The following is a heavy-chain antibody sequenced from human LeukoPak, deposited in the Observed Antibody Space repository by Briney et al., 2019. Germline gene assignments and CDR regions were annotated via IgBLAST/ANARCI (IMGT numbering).Heavy chain of an antibody. CDR3: AKPPPRYGITTVITGDGS. CDR1: GFTFSSYA. Sequence: GGSLRLSCAASGFTFSSYAMSWVRQAPGKGLEWVSAISGSGGSTYYADSVKGRFTISRDNSKNTLYLQMNSLRAEDTAVYYCAKPPPRYGITTVITGDGSWGQGTLVTVSS. D-gene: IGHD4-17*01. CDR2: ISGSGGST. J-gene: IGHJ4*02. V-gene: IGHV3-23*01.